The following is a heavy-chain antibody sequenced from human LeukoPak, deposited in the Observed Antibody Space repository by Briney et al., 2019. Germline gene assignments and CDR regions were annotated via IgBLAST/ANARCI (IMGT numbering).Heavy chain of an antibody. CDR1: GFTFSTYS. V-gene: IGHV3-48*01. D-gene: IGHD2-21*02. CDR2: ISSSSSSI. Sequence: QPGGSLRLSCAASGFTFSTYSMNWVRQAPGKGLEWVSYISSSSSSIYDADSVKGRFTISRDNAKNSLYLQMNSLRAEDTAVYYCASAPPYCGGDCYHLHYWGQGTLVTVSS. CDR3: ASAPPYCGGDCYHLHY. J-gene: IGHJ4*02.